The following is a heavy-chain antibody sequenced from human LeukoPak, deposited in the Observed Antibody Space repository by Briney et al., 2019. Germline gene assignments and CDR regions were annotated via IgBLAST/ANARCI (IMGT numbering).Heavy chain of an antibody. V-gene: IGHV3-30*18. CDR3: VKVGGITMIVPPDAFDI. D-gene: IGHD3-22*01. Sequence: GRSLRLSCAASGFTFSSYCMHWVRQAPGKGREWVAVISYDGSNKYYADSVKGRFTISRDNSKNTLYLQMNSLRAEDTAVYYCVKVGGITMIVPPDAFDIWGQGTMVTVSS. J-gene: IGHJ3*02. CDR1: GFTFSSYC. CDR2: ISYDGSNK.